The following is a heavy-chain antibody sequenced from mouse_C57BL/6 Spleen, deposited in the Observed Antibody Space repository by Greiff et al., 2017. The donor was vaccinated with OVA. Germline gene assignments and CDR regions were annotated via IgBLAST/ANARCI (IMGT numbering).Heavy chain of an antibody. CDR1: GYTFTSYW. V-gene: IGHV1-55*01. CDR3: ARGPYDYDGNWCAY. J-gene: IGHJ3*01. D-gene: IGHD2-4*01. Sequence: QVQLQQPGAELVKPGASVKMSCKASGYTFTSYWITWVKQRPGQGLEWIGDIYPGSGSTNYIEKFMSTATLPVDTYSSTAYMQLSSLTSEDSAVYYCARGPYDYDGNWCAYWGQGTLVTVAA. CDR2: IYPGSGST.